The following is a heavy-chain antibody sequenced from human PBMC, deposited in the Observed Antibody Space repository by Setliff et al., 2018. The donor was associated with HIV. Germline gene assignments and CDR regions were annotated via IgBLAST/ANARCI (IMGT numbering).Heavy chain of an antibody. V-gene: IGHV3-21*05. CDR3: LVAVEEDV. CDR1: GFTFSNYG. J-gene: IGHJ6*04. D-gene: IGHD5-12*01. CDR2: ITSSSSSYI. Sequence: GGSLRLSCEGSGFTFSNYGMSWVRQAPGKGLEWISGITSSSSSYIYYADSVKGRFTISRDNAKNSLYLQMNSLRAEDTAVYYCLVAVEEDVWGKGTTVTVSS.